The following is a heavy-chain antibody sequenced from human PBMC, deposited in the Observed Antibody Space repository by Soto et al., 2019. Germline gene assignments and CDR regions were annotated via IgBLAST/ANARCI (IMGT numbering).Heavy chain of an antibody. CDR3: ARDSGTAMVTGWGDYYYYYGMDV. J-gene: IGHJ6*02. V-gene: IGHV4-34*01. Sequence: SETLSLTCAVYGGSFSGYYWSWIRQPPGKGLEWIGEINHSGSTNYNPSLKSRVTISVDTSKNQFSLKLSSVTAADTAVYYCARDSGTAMVTGWGDYYYYYGMDVWGQGTTVTVSS. CDR2: INHSGST. CDR1: GGSFSGYY. D-gene: IGHD5-18*01.